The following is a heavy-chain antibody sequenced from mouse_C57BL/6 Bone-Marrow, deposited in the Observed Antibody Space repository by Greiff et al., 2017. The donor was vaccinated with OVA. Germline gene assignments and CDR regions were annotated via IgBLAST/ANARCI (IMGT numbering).Heavy chain of an antibody. D-gene: IGHD1-1*01. V-gene: IGHV5-4*01. J-gene: IGHJ2*01. Sequence: EVKLEESGGGLVKPGGSLKLSCAASGFTFSSYAMSWVRQTPEKRLEWVATISDGGSYTYYPDNVKGRFTITRDNAKNTLYLQLSHLKTEDTAMYYCAREGGGITVAEGRYYFDYWGQGTALTVSS. CDR3: AREGGGITVAEGRYYFDY. CDR2: ISDGGSYT. CDR1: GFTFSSYA.